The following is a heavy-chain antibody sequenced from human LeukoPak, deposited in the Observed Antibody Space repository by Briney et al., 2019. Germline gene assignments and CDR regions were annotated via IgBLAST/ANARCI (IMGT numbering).Heavy chain of an antibody. Sequence: GGSLRLPCAASGFTFSSYAMSWVRQAPGKGLEWVSAISGSGGSTYYADSVKGRFTISRDNSKNTLYLQMNSLRAEDTAVYYCAKDPHNCSGGSCYSYYFDYWGQGTLVIVSS. CDR1: GFTFSSYA. J-gene: IGHJ4*02. V-gene: IGHV3-23*01. CDR2: ISGSGGST. D-gene: IGHD2-15*01. CDR3: AKDPHNCSGGSCYSYYFDY.